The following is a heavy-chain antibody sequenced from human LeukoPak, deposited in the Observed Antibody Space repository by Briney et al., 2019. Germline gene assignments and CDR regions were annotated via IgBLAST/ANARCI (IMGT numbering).Heavy chain of an antibody. V-gene: IGHV5-51*01. Sequence: GESLKISYKGSGYSFTSYWIGWVRRMPGKGLEWMGIIYPGDSDTRYSPSFQGQVTISADKSISTAYLQWSSLMASDTAMYYCARRSTVTYYGMDVWGQGTTVTVSS. CDR1: GYSFTSYW. CDR2: IYPGDSDT. CDR3: ARRSTVTYYGMDV. J-gene: IGHJ6*02. D-gene: IGHD4-17*01.